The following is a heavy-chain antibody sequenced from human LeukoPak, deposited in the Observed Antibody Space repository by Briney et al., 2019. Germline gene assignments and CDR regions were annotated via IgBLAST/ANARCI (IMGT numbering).Heavy chain of an antibody. CDR2: ISSSSSYI. V-gene: IGHV3-21*01. J-gene: IGHJ5*02. D-gene: IGHD3-9*01. CDR3: ARDPYYDILKVDP. CDR1: VFTFSSYS. Sequence: GGSLRLSCAASVFTFSSYSMNLVRQAPGKGLEWVSSISSSSSYIYYADSVKGRFTISRDNAKNSLYLQMNSLRAEDTAVYYCARDPYYDILKVDPWGQGTLVTVSS.